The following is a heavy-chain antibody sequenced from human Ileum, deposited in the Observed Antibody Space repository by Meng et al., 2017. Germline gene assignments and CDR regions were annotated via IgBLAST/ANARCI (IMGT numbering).Heavy chain of an antibody. V-gene: IGHV1-69*13. CDR3: ARESQYYCDSSGYSHFDY. CDR1: GGTFSSYA. D-gene: IGHD3-22*01. J-gene: IGHJ4*02. CDR2: IIPIFGTA. Sequence: SVKVSCKASGGTFSSYAISWVRQAPGQGLEWMGGIIPIFGTANYAQKFQGRVTITADESTSTAYMELSSLRSEDTAVYYCARESQYYCDSSGYSHFDYWGQGTLVTVSS.